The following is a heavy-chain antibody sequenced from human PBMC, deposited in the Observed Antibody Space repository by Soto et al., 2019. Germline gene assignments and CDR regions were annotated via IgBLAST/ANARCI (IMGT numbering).Heavy chain of an antibody. CDR2: IYYSGST. Sequence: TSETLSLTCTVSGGSISGGGYYLSWFRQHPGKGLEWIGYIYYSGSTYYNPSLKSRVTISVDTSKNQFSLKLSSVTAADTAVYYCARREYSSDRYAFDIWGQGTMVT. CDR1: GGSISGGGYY. D-gene: IGHD6-19*01. V-gene: IGHV4-31*03. CDR3: ARREYSSDRYAFDI. J-gene: IGHJ3*02.